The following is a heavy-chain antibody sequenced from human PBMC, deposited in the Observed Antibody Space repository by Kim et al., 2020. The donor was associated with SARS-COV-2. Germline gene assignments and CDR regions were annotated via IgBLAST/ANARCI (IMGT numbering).Heavy chain of an antibody. V-gene: IGHV4-59*08. CDR3: ARQRAARPGWFDP. Sequence: YNPSLNGPATISVDTSKNQFSLKLSSVTAADPAVYSCARQRAARPGWFDPWGQGTLVTVSS. J-gene: IGHJ5*02. D-gene: IGHD6-6*01.